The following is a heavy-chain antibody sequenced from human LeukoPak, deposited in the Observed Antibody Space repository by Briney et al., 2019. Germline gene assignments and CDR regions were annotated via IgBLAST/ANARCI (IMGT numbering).Heavy chain of an antibody. CDR1: GGSFSGYY. V-gene: IGHV4-34*01. Sequence: SETLSLTCAVYGGSFSGYYWSWIRQPPGKGLEWIGEINHSGSINYNPSLKSRVTISVDTSKNQFSLKLSSVTAADTAVYYCARGKTTFDYWGQGTLVTVSS. CDR2: INHSGSI. D-gene: IGHD1-1*01. CDR3: ARGKTTFDY. J-gene: IGHJ4*02.